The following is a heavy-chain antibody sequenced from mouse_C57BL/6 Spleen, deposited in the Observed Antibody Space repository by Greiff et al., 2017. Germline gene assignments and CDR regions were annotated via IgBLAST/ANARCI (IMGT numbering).Heavy chain of an antibody. CDR2: IYPSDSET. V-gene: IGHV1-61*01. Sequence: VKLQQPGAELVRPGSSVKLSCKASGYTFTSYWMDWVKQRPGQGLEWIGNIYPSDSETHYNQKFKDKATLTVDKSSSTAYMQLSSLTSEDSAVYYCARSGDYYGSSYYFDYWGQGTTLTVSS. D-gene: IGHD1-1*01. J-gene: IGHJ2*01. CDR1: GYTFTSYW. CDR3: ARSGDYYGSSYYFDY.